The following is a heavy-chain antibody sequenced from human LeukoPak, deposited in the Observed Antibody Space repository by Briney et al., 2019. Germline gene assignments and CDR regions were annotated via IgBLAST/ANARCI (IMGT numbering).Heavy chain of an antibody. CDR3: AKAAHYYGSGSYYNRYDY. D-gene: IGHD3-10*01. CDR1: GFTFSSYA. V-gene: IGHV3-23*01. CDR2: ISGSGGST. J-gene: IGHJ4*02. Sequence: GGSLRLSCAASGFTFSSYAMSWVRQAPGKGLEWVSAISGSGGSTYYADSVKGRFTISRDNSKNTLYLQMNSLRAEDTAVYYCAKAAHYYGSGSYYNRYDYWGQGTLVTVSS.